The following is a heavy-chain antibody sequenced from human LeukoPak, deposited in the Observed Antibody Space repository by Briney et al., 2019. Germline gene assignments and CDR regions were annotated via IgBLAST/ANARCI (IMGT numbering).Heavy chain of an antibody. CDR1: GYTFTGYY. J-gene: IGHJ4*02. D-gene: IGHD6-13*01. V-gene: IGHV1-2*02. CDR2: INPNSGGT. CDR3: ARWDTIAPAADY. Sequence: ASVKVSCKASGYTFTGYYMHWVRQAPGQGLEWMGWINPNSGGTNYAQKFQGRVTMTRDTSISTAYMELRSLSSDDTAVYYCARWDTIAPAADYWGQGTPVTVSS.